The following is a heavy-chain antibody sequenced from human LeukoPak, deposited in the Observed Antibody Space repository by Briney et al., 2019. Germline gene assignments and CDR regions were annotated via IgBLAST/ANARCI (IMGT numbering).Heavy chain of an antibody. CDR1: GFTFDDYG. Sequence: PGGSLRLSCVASGFTFDDYGMSWVRQAPGKGLEWVSGINWNGGSTGYADSVKGRFTISRDSSNNTLHLQMNNLRAGDTAMYYCAKLGGSRGYQYIASWGQGTLVTVSS. CDR3: AKLGGSRGYQYIAS. V-gene: IGHV3-20*04. J-gene: IGHJ4*02. CDR2: INWNGGST. D-gene: IGHD7-27*01.